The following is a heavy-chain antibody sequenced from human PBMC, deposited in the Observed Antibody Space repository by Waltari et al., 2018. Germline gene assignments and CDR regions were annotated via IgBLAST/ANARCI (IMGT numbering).Heavy chain of an antibody. Sequence: QEQLVHSGSALKKPGASVKVSCTAYGYIFIRRAMHWVRQAPGQRLEWMGWINTGYGNTKYSKKFQGRVIFTRDTSASTAYMDLSGLTSDDTAVYYCARDPGGWNVDYWGQGTHVTVSS. V-gene: IGHV1-3*04. D-gene: IGHD1-1*01. J-gene: IGHJ4*02. CDR2: INTGYGNT. CDR3: ARDPGGWNVDY. CDR1: GYIFIRRA.